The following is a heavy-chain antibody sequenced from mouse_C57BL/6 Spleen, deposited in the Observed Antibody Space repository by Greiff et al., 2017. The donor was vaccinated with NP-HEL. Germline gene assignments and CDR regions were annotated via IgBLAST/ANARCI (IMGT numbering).Heavy chain of an antibody. V-gene: IGHV5-4*01. CDR2: ISDGGSYT. J-gene: IGHJ4*01. Sequence: EVQGVESGGGLVKPGGSLKLSCAASGFTFSSYAMSWVRQTPEKRLEWVATISDGGSYTDYPDNVKGRFTIARDNAKNNLYRQMSHLKSEDTAMYYYAWVYDGYYGAMDYWSQGTSVTVSS. CDR1: GFTFSSYA. D-gene: IGHD2-3*01. CDR3: AWVYDGYYGAMDY.